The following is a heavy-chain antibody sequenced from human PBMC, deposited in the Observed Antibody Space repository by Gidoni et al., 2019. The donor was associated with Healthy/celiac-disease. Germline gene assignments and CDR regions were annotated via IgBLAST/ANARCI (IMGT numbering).Heavy chain of an antibody. Sequence: QVQLQESGPGLVKPSQTLSLTCTVPGGSISSGSYYWSGIRQPAGKGLEWIGRIYTSGSTNYNPSLKSRVTISVDTSKNQFSLKLSSVTAADTAVYYCAREGYCYYDSSGFYDPRKVGWFDPWGQGTLVTVSS. CDR2: IYTSGST. D-gene: IGHD3-22*01. J-gene: IGHJ5*02. CDR3: AREGYCYYDSSGFYDPRKVGWFDP. V-gene: IGHV4-61*02. CDR1: GGSISSGSYY.